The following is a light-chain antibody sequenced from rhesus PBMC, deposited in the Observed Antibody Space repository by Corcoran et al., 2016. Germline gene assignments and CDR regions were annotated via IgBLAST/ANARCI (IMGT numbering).Light chain of an antibody. CDR1: ENVNNY. Sequence: DIQMTQSPSSLSASVGDRVTITCRASENVNNYLHWYQQKPEKALKLLIYAASTLQSGVPSRFSGSGSGTDYTFTISSLQPEDVATYYCQHSYGTPLTFGGGTKVEIK. V-gene: IGKV1-74*01. CDR3: QHSYGTPLT. J-gene: IGKJ4*01. CDR2: AAS.